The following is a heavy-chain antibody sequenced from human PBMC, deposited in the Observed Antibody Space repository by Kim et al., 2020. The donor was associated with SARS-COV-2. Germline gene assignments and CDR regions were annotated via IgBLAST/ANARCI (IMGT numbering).Heavy chain of an antibody. CDR1: GGSISSYY. D-gene: IGHD2-8*01. Sequence: SETLSLTCTASGGSISSYYWSWIRQPPGKGLEWIGYIYYSGSTNYNPPLKSRVTISVDTSKNPFSLKLSSVTAADTAAYYCARAPNVELWYFDLWRRGTL. V-gene: IGHV4-59*01. CDR2: IYYSGST. CDR3: ARAPNVELWYFDL. J-gene: IGHJ2*01.